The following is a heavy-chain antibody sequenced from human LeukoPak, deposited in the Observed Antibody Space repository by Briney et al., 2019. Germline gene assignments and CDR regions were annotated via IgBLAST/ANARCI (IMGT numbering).Heavy chain of an antibody. V-gene: IGHV4-38-2*01. CDR1: GSSISSGYY. Sequence: PSGTLSLTCAVSGSSISSGYYWGWIRQPPGKGLEWIGSIYYSGSTYYNPSLKSRVTISVDTSKNQFSLKLSSVTAADTAVYYCAPLPHYYDSSGYYYLGDYWGQGTLVTVSS. J-gene: IGHJ4*02. CDR3: APLPHYYDSSGYYYLGDY. CDR2: IYYSGST. D-gene: IGHD3-22*01.